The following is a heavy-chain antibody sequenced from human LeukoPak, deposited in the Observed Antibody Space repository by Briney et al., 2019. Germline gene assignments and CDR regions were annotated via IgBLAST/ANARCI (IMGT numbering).Heavy chain of an antibody. CDR3: ARGYCSSTSCYPGDY. CDR2: IIPIFGTA. Sequence: GASVKVSCKASGGTFISYAISWVRQAPGQGLEWMGGIIPIFGTANYAQKFQGRVTITADESTSTAYMELSSLRSEDTAVYYCARGYCSSTSCYPGDYWGQGTPVTVSS. V-gene: IGHV1-69*13. J-gene: IGHJ4*02. CDR1: GGTFISYA. D-gene: IGHD2-2*01.